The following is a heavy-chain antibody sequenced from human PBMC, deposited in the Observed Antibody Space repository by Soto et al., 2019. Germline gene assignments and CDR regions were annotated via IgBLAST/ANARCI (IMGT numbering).Heavy chain of an antibody. D-gene: IGHD2-15*01. CDR2: ISTYNGDT. V-gene: IGHV1-18*01. Sequence: QVQLVQSGAEVKKPGASVKVSCKASGYSFTTYGISWVRQAPGQGLEWMGWISTYNGDTDYAQSLQGRVIMTTDTPTTTAYMELRSLRSDDTAVYYCAREGSRPYYYYGMDVWGQGTTVTVSS. J-gene: IGHJ6*02. CDR3: AREGSRPYYYYGMDV. CDR1: GYSFTTYG.